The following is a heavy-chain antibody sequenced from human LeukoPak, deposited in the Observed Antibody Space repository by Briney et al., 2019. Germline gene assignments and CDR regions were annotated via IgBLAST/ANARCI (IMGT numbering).Heavy chain of an antibody. D-gene: IGHD4-23*01. CDR3: ARDGGAPGPIYGDY. CDR2: IKQDGSEK. Sequence: GGSLRLSCAASGFTFSSYWMSWVRQAPGKGLEWVANIKQDGSEKYYVDSVKGRFTISRDNAKNSLYLQMNSLRAEDTAVYYCARDGGAPGPIYGDYWGQGTPVTVSS. J-gene: IGHJ4*02. CDR1: GFTFSSYW. V-gene: IGHV3-7*01.